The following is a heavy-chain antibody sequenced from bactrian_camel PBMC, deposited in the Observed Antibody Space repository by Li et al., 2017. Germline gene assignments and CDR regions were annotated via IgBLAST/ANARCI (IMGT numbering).Heavy chain of an antibody. D-gene: IGHD1*01. J-gene: IGHJ4*01. CDR2: INQNGGTT. Sequence: HVQLVESGGGSVQPGESLRLSCAASGFTFSSRWMYWVRQAPGKGLEWVSGINQNGGTTVYADSLKGRFTISRDNAKNTLYLQLNSLESEDSAMYYCAKDFYWACTDWGQGTQVTVS. CDR3: AKDFYWACTD. V-gene: IGHV3S1*01. CDR1: GFTFSSRW.